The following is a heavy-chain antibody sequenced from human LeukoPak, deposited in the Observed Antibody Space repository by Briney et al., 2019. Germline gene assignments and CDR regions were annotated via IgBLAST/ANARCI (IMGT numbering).Heavy chain of an antibody. Sequence: GASVKVSCKASGYTFTGYYMHWVRQAPGQGLEWMGWINPNSGGTNYAQKFQGWVTMTRDTSTSTDYMELSSLRFEDTAVYYCARGYPMDWNYFDYWGQGTLVTVSS. CDR1: GYTFTGYY. CDR3: ARGYPMDWNYFDY. J-gene: IGHJ4*02. V-gene: IGHV1-2*04. D-gene: IGHD3/OR15-3a*01. CDR2: INPNSGGT.